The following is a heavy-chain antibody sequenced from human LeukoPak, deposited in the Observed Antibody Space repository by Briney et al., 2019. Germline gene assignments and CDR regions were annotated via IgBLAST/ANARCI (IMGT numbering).Heavy chain of an antibody. CDR2: IKSKTDGGTT. Sequence: GGSLRLSCAASGFTFSNAWMSWVRQAPGKGLEWVGRIKSKTDGGTTDYAAPVKGRFTISRDDSKNTLYLQMNSLKTEDTAVYYCTTRYDILTCYYISRFDYWGQGTLVTVSS. CDR3: TTRYDILTCYYISRFDY. J-gene: IGHJ4*02. CDR1: GFTFSNAW. V-gene: IGHV3-15*01. D-gene: IGHD3-9*01.